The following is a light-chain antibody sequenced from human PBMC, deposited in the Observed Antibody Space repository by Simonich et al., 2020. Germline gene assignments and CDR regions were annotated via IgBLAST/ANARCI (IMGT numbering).Light chain of an antibody. CDR2: DVS. V-gene: IGLV2-14*01. Sequence: QSALTQPASVSGSPGQSITISCTGTSSDVGGYNYVSWYQQHPGKPPKLMIYDVSKRPSGVSNRFSGSKSGNTASLTISGLQAEDGADYYCSSYTSSSTFVVFGGGTKLTVL. J-gene: IGLJ2*01. CDR3: SSYTSSSTFVV. CDR1: SSDVGGYNY.